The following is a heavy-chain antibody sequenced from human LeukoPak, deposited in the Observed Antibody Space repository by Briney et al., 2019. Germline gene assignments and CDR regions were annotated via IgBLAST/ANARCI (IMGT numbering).Heavy chain of an antibody. CDR1: GFTFSDYY. CDR3: ARDLAPRSFDY. J-gene: IGHJ4*02. Sequence: GGSLRLSCAASGFTFSDYYMNWIRQAPGKGLEWVSSISSISTYTAYADSLRGRFTISRDNSNSSLYLQMDSLRVEDTAVYYCARDLAPRSFDYWGQGTLVTVSS. V-gene: IGHV3-11*06. CDR2: ISSIST. D-gene: IGHD5-24*01.